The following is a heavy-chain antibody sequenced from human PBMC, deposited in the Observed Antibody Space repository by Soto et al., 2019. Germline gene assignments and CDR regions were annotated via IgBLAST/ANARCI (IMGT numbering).Heavy chain of an antibody. Sequence: GGSLILSYEDSGFTLSSYSMNWVRQAPGKGLEWVSSISSSSSYIYYADSVQGRFTISRDNAKNSLYLQMNSLRAEDTAVYYCASTLGSRRYFFNYWGQGTLVTVSS. CDR3: ASTLGSRRYFFNY. D-gene: IGHD7-27*01. CDR2: ISSSSSYI. V-gene: IGHV3-21*01. J-gene: IGHJ4*02. CDR1: GFTLSSYS.